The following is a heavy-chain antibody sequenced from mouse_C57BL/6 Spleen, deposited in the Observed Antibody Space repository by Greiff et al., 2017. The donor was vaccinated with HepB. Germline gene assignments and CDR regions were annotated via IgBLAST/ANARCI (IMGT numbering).Heavy chain of an antibody. D-gene: IGHD2-4*01. V-gene: IGHV1-66*01. CDR3: ARYDDYDIYYLDY. CDR2: IYPGSGNT. Sequence: QVQLQQSGPELVKPGASVKISCKASGYSFTSYYIHWVKQRRGQGLEWIGWIYPGSGNTKYNEKFKGKATLTADTSYSTAYMQLSSLTSEDSAVYYCARYDDYDIYYLDYWGQGTTLTVSS. CDR1: GYSFTSYY. J-gene: IGHJ2*01.